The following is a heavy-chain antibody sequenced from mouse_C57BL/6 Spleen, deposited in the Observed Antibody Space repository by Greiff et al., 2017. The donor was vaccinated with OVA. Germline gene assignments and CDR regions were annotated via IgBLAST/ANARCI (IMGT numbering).Heavy chain of an antibody. Sequence: EVQLQQSGPELVKPGASVKISCKASGYTFTDYYMNWVKQSHGKSLEWIGDINPNNGGTSYNQKFKGKATLTVYKSSSTAYMELRSLTSEDSAVYYCARNYKDYWGQGTTLTVSS. V-gene: IGHV1-26*01. CDR2: INPNNGGT. CDR3: ARNYKDY. CDR1: GYTFTDYY. D-gene: IGHD2-12*01. J-gene: IGHJ2*01.